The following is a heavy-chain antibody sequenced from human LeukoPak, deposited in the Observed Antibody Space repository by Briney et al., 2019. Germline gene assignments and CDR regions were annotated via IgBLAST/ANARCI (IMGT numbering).Heavy chain of an antibody. D-gene: IGHD1-26*01. V-gene: IGHV3-30*18. J-gene: IGHJ4*02. CDR1: GFTFSSYG. Sequence: GGSLRLSCAASGFTFSSYGMHWVRQAPGKGLEWVAVISYDGSNKYYADSVKDRFTISRDNSKNTLYLQMNSLRAEDTAVYYCAKEGNSGSYPCDYWGQGTLVTVSS. CDR3: AKEGNSGSYPCDY. CDR2: ISYDGSNK.